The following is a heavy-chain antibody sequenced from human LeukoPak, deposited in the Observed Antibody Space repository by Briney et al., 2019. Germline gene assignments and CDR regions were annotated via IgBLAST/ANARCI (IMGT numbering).Heavy chain of an antibody. J-gene: IGHJ4*02. CDR1: GFTFSNYD. Sequence: GGSFTLSCARAGFTFSNYDMNSLRQAAGKVLQWLSFIDVHSRTLDYADSVKGRFTIPRHNAKHSLSLQMNNFRADDTSLYFFARDGPPHFDYWGRGTLVTVSS. CDR3: ARDGPPHFDY. V-gene: IGHV3-48*01. CDR2: IDVHSRTL.